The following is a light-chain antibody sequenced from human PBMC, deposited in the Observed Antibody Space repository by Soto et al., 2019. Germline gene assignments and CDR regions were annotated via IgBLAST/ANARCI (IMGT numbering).Light chain of an antibody. CDR3: CSYTSSTTWV. CDR1: SSDVGGYDY. CDR2: EVN. Sequence: QSVLTQPASVSGSPGQSITISCTGHSSDVGGYDYVSWYQHHPGKAPKLIIYEVNNRPSGVSNRFSGSKSANTASLTISGLQAEDEADYYCCSYTSSTTWVFGGGTKVTVL. V-gene: IGLV2-14*01. J-gene: IGLJ3*02.